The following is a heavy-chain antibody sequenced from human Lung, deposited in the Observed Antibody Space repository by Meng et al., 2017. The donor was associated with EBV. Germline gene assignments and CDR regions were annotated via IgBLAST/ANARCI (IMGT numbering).Heavy chain of an antibody. J-gene: IGHJ4*02. Sequence: VQLPEPGPGLVKPSGTLALPVSVFGGSISSSDRGSWVRQPPGKGLERIGEIYHSGSTNYNPSLKSRLTLSVDKSKSQFSLELISVTAADTAVYYCARGRRFGSGRYALDYWGQGTLVTVSS. CDR2: IYHSGST. CDR1: GGSISSSDR. D-gene: IGHD3-10*01. V-gene: IGHV4-4*02. CDR3: ARGRRFGSGRYALDY.